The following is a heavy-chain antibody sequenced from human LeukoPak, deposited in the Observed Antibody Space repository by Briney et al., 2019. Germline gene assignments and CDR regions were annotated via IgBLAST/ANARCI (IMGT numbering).Heavy chain of an antibody. V-gene: IGHV4-34*01. CDR3: ASRQLGTNRRLDF. Sequence: SETLSLTCAVYRGSFNAYCWSWIRQPPGKGLEWIGEITHSGSADSNPSLRSRVAMSVDTSKNQFSLGLSSVTAADTAVYYCASRQLGTNRRLDFWGQGTLVTVSS. J-gene: IGHJ4*02. CDR2: ITHSGSA. CDR1: RGSFNAYC. D-gene: IGHD6-6*01.